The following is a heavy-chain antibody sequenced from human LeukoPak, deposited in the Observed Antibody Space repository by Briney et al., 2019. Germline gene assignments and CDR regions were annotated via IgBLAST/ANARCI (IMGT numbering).Heavy chain of an antibody. CDR1: GYTFTSYD. CDR3: ARLTGDEGFDY. Sequence: ASVKVSCKASGYTFTSYDINWVRQATGQGLEWMGWMNPNSGNTGYAQKFQGRVTMTRDNSISTAYMELSSLRSDDTAVYYCARLTGDEGFDYWGQGTLVTVSS. CDR2: MNPNSGNT. J-gene: IGHJ4*02. D-gene: IGHD3-9*01. V-gene: IGHV1-8*01.